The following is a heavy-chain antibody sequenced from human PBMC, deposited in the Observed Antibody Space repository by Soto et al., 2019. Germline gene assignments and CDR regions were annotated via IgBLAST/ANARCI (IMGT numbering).Heavy chain of an antibody. CDR3: ARSSLSYYDFWSGYLDNWFDP. CDR2: IYYSGST. J-gene: IGHJ5*02. CDR1: GGSISSYY. Sequence: SETLSLTCTVSGGSISSYYWSWIRQPPGKGLEWIGYIYYSGSTNYNPSLKSRVTISVDTSKNQFSLKLSSVTAADTAVHYCARSSLSYYDFWSGYLDNWFDPWGQGTLVTVSS. D-gene: IGHD3-3*01. V-gene: IGHV4-59*01.